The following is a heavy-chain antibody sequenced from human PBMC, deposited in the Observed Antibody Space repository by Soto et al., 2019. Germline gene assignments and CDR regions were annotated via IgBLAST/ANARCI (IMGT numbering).Heavy chain of an antibody. CDR1: GGSISSSSYH. CDR3: ARRTNTAGGWFDS. CDR2: IDYSGTT. D-gene: IGHD6-13*01. V-gene: IGHV4-39*01. J-gene: IGHJ5*01. Sequence: SETLSLTCTVSGGSISSSSYHWGWIRQPPGKGLEWIGSIDYSGTTFYNASLNSRVTISADTSKNQFSLKLSSVTAADTALYYCARRTNTAGGWFDSWGQGALVTVSS.